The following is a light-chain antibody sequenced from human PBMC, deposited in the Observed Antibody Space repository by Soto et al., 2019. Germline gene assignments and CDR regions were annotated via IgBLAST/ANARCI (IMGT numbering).Light chain of an antibody. Sequence: EIVMTQSPSSLSVSPGERATLSCRASESLGFNLAWFQQKPGQAPRLLIYGASTRATGIPARFSGSVSGTEFTLTISSLQSEDFAIYYCQKYNRWPLTFGGGTKVEIK. CDR3: QKYNRWPLT. J-gene: IGKJ4*01. V-gene: IGKV3-15*01. CDR2: GAS. CDR1: ESLGFN.